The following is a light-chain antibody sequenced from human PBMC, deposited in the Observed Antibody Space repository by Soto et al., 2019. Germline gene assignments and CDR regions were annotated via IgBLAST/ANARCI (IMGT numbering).Light chain of an antibody. CDR3: AAWDDSLNGPV. J-gene: IGLJ2*01. CDR2: SNN. Sequence: QLVLTQPPSASGTPGQRVTISCSGSSSNIGSNTVSWYQQLPGTAPKLFIYSNNQRPSGVPDRFSGSKSGTSASLAISGLQSDDEADYYCAAWDDSLNGPVFGGGTKVTVL. CDR1: SSNIGSNT. V-gene: IGLV1-44*01.